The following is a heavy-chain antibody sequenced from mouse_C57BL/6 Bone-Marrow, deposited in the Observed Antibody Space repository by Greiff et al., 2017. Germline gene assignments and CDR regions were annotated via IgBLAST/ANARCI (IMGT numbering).Heavy chain of an antibody. CDR1: GFSLTSYG. D-gene: IGHD6-2*01. V-gene: IGHV2-6*01. CDR3: ASSLFAY. Sequence: VMLVESGPGLVAPSQSLSITCTVSGFSLTSYGVDWVRQSPGKGLEWLGVIWGVGSTNYNSALKSRLSIRKDNSKSQVFLKMNSLQTDDTAMYYCASSLFAYWGQGTLVTVSA. J-gene: IGHJ3*01. CDR2: IWGVGST.